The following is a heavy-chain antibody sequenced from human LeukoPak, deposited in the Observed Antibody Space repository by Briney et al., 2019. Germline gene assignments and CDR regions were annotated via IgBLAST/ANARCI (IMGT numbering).Heavy chain of an antibody. CDR2: ISGYNDNT. V-gene: IGHV1-18*01. J-gene: IGHJ4*02. D-gene: IGHD2-2*01. CDR1: GYTFTNYG. Sequence: ASVKVSCKASGYTFTNYGISWVRQAPGQGLEWMGWISGYNDNTNYAQKFQGRLTVTTDTSTSTTYMELRSLRSDDTAVYYCARDGTSTDDYWGQGTPVTVSS. CDR3: ARDGTSTDDY.